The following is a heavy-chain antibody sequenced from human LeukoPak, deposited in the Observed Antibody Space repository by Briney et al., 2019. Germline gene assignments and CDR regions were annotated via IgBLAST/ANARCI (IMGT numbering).Heavy chain of an antibody. Sequence: PSETLSLTCTVSGGSISSSSYYWGWIRQPPGKGLEWIGSIYYSGSTYYNPSLKSRVTIPVDTSKNQFSLKLSSVTAADTAVYYCARHVGYGQGGFDYWGQGTLVTVSS. CDR2: IYYSGST. CDR1: GGSISSSSYY. CDR3: ARHVGYGQGGFDY. J-gene: IGHJ4*02. V-gene: IGHV4-39*01. D-gene: IGHD5-12*01.